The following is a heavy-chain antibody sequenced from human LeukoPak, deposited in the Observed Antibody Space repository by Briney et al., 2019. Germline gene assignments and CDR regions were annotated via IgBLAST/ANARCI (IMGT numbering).Heavy chain of an antibody. V-gene: IGHV3-11*04. CDR2: ISGSGSNK. J-gene: IGHJ4*02. Sequence: GGSLRLSCAASGFTFSDYFMICIRQAPGKGLEWVSYISGSGSNKYYADSVKGRLTISRDNAKNSLYLQMNSLRVEDTAVYYCATSQSSVAGIVGDWGQGTLVTVSS. D-gene: IGHD6-19*01. CDR1: GFTFSDYF. CDR3: ATSQSSVAGIVGD.